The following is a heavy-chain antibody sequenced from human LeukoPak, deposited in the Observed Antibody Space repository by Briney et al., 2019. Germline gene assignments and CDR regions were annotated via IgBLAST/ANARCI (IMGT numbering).Heavy chain of an antibody. D-gene: IGHD1-26*01. J-gene: IGHJ4*02. CDR1: GYIFTTYR. V-gene: IGHV5-10-1*01. CDR3: ARHRLGGSSDY. Sequence: GESLKISCKGSGYIFTTYRISLVRQMPGKGLEWMGRIDPSDSYTNYSPSFQGHVTISAHKSISTAYLQWSSLKASDSAIYYCARHRLGGSSDYWGQGTLVTVSS. CDR2: IDPSDSYT.